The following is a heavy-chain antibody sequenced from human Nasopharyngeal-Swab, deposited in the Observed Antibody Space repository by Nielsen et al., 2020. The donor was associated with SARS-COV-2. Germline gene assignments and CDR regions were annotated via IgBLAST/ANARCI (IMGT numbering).Heavy chain of an antibody. Sequence: GASLKISCAASGFTFSSYSMNWVRQAPGKGLEWVSSISSSSSYIYYADSVKGRFTISRDNAKNSLYLQMNSLRAEDTAVYYCARAIEGSSGYFGGYWGQGTLVTVSS. CDR3: ARAIEGSSGYFGGY. D-gene: IGHD3-22*01. V-gene: IGHV3-21*01. CDR2: ISSSSSYI. CDR1: GFTFSSYS. J-gene: IGHJ4*02.